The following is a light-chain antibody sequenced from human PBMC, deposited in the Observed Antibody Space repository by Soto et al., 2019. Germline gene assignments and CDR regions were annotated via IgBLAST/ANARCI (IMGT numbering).Light chain of an antibody. Sequence: QSALTQPASVSGSPGQSITISCTGSSSAVGGHNYVSWYQQHPGKAPKLIIYEVTDRPSGVSNRFSGSKSGNTASLTISGLQAEDEAEYYCSSYTNINTRACVFGTGTKLTVL. V-gene: IGLV2-14*01. CDR1: SSAVGGHNY. CDR3: SSYTNINTRACV. CDR2: EVT. J-gene: IGLJ1*01.